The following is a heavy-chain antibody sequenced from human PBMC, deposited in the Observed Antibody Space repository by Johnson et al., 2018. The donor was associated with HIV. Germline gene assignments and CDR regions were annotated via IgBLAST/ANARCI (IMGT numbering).Heavy chain of an antibody. CDR3: ARDRVVRATVACDV. V-gene: IGHV3-30*04. CDR2: ISYDGSNK. J-gene: IGHJ3*01. CDR1: GFTFSSSA. Sequence: QVLLVESGGGVVQPGRSLRLSCAASGFTFSSSAMHWVRQAPGKGLEWVAVISYDGSNKYYADSVKGRFTISRDNSKNTLYLQMNSLRAEDPAVYYCARDRVVRATVACDVWGQGTMVTVSS. D-gene: IGHD1-26*01.